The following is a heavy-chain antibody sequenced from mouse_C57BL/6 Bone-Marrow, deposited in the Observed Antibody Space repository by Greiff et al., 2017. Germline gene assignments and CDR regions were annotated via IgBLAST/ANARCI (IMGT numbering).Heavy chain of an antibody. D-gene: IGHD6-1*01. J-gene: IGHJ3*01. CDR1: GFNIKDYY. CDR2: IGPEDGET. V-gene: IGHV14-2*01. Sequence: VQLQQSGAELVKPGASVKLSCTASGFNIKDYYRHWVKPRTEQGLEWIGRIGPEDGETTYAPKFQGKATITADTSSTTASLQLSSLTSEDAAVYYCAPTPIPSDDGWFAYWGQGTLVSESA. CDR3: APTPIPSDDGWFAY.